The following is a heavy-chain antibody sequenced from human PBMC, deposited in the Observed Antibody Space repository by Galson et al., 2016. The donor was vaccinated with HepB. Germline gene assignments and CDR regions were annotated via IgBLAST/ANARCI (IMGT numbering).Heavy chain of an antibody. CDR1: GYTFTDYG. D-gene: IGHD3-10*01. CDR3: ARGYYGSGSYYYFFYCMDV. V-gene: IGHV1-18*01. CDR2: ISTYKGDT. Sequence: SVKVSCKASGYTFTDYGISWVRQAPGQGLEWMGWISTYKGDTHYGQKVQARVTMTTDTSTSTAYMELRSLTSDDTAVYYCARGYYGSGSYYYFFYCMDVWGQGTTVTVSS. J-gene: IGHJ6*02.